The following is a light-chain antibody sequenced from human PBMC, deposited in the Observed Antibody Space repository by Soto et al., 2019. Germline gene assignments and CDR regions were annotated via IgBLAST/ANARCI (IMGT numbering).Light chain of an antibody. CDR2: GHS. CDR1: SSNIGAGYD. CDR3: QSYDSSLSGYVV. V-gene: IGLV1-40*01. Sequence: QSVLTQPPSVSGAPGQRVTISCTGRSSNIGAGYDVLWYQQLPGTAPKLLIYGHSNRPSGVPDRFSGSKSGTSASLAITGLQAEDEADYYCQSYDSSLSGYVVFGGGTKLTVL. J-gene: IGLJ2*01.